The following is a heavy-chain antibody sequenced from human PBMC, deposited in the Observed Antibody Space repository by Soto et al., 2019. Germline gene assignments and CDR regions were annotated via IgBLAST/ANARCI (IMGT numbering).Heavy chain of an antibody. CDR1: GFTFSSYA. V-gene: IGHV3-30-3*01. Sequence: QVQLVESGGGVVQPGRSLRLSCAASGFTFSSYAMHWVRQAPGKGLEWVAVISYDGSNKYYADSVKGRFTISRDNSKNTLYLQMNSLRDEDTAVYYCARDGGGVVVVVASTPDGWFDPWGQGTLVTVSS. D-gene: IGHD2-15*01. CDR2: ISYDGSNK. J-gene: IGHJ5*02. CDR3: ARDGGGVVVVVASTPDGWFDP.